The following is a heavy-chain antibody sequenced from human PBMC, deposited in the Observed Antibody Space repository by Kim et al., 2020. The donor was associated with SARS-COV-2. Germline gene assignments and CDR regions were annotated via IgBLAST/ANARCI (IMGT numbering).Heavy chain of an antibody. V-gene: IGHV1-46*01. CDR2: INPSGGST. J-gene: IGHJ5*02. Sequence: ASVKVSCKASGYTFTSYYMHWVRQAPGQGLEWMGIINPSGGSTSYAQKFQGRVTMTRDTSTSTVYMELSSLRSEDTAVYYCARSYYGSGSPAGRGNWFDPWGQGTLVTVSS. D-gene: IGHD3-10*01. CDR3: ARSYYGSGSPAGRGNWFDP. CDR1: GYTFTSYY.